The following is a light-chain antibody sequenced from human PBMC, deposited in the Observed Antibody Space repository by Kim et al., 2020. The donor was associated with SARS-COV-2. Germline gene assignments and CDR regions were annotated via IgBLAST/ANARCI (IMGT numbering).Light chain of an antibody. CDR3: QVWDSNSDNYV. V-gene: IGLV3-21*01. CDR2: YND. CDR1: NIGTKS. J-gene: IGLJ1*01. Sequence: SYELTQPPSVSVAPGETARITCGGNNIGTKSVHWYQQKPGQAPVLVIYYNDDRPSGIPERFSGSNSGNTATLSISRVEAADEADYYCQVWDSNSDNYVFGVGTKVTVL.